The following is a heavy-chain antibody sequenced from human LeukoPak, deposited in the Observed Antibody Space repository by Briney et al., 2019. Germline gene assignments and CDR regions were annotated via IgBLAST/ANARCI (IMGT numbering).Heavy chain of an antibody. CDR2: IYYSGST. J-gene: IGHJ4*02. Sequence: NWVRQAPGKGLEWIGYIYYSGSTYYNPSLKSRVTISVDTSKNQFSLKLSSVTAADTAVYYCAIGGYSYGFDYWGQATLVTVSS. CDR3: AIGGYSYGFDY. V-gene: IGHV4-31*02. D-gene: IGHD5-18*01.